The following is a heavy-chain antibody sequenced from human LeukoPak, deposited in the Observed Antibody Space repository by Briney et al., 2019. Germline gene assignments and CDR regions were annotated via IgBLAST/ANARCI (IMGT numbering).Heavy chain of an antibody. CDR3: ARDPNYGSGSCYFDY. J-gene: IGHJ4*02. Sequence: GGSLRLSCAASGFTFTNYAMHWVRQAPGKGLEWVSYISSSGSTIYYADSVKGRFTISRDNAKNSLYLQMNSLRAEDTAVYYCARDPNYGSGSCYFDYWGQGTLVTVSS. D-gene: IGHD3-10*01. CDR2: ISSSGSTI. CDR1: GFTFTNYA. V-gene: IGHV3-48*04.